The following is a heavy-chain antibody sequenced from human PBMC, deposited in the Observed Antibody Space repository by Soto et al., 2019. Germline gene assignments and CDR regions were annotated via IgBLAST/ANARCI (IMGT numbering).Heavy chain of an antibody. CDR1: GFSLTTSPVA. CDR2: IYWDDST. D-gene: IGHD4-4*01. CDR3: ARIVRYSNYGMDV. V-gene: IGHV2-5*02. J-gene: IGHJ6*02. Sequence: SGPTLVNPTQTLRLTCTFSGFSLTTSPVAVGWIRQPPGKALEWLAIIYWDDSTHYFPSLNSRLTITKDTSKNQVVLIMTNMDPVDTATYYCARIVRYSNYGMDVWAQGTTDTVSS.